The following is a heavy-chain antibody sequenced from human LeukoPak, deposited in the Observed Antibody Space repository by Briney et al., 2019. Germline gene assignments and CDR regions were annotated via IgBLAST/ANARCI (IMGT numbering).Heavy chain of an antibody. V-gene: IGHV4-59*01. CDR1: GGSISDYY. CDR2: IYYSGST. D-gene: IGHD2-2*01. CDR3: ARGSWCSYTNCMLRPFDY. J-gene: IGHJ4*02. Sequence: PSETLSLTCSISGGSISDYYWNWIRQPPGKGLEWIGYIYYSGSTTYNPSLKSRVTMSVDTSKNQFSLRLSSVTAADTAVYYCARGSWCSYTNCMLRPFDYWGRGSLVTVSS.